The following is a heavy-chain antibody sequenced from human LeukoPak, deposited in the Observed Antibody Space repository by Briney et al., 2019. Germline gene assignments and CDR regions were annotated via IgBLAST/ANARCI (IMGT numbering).Heavy chain of an antibody. V-gene: IGHV3-7*01. D-gene: IGHD3-10*01. Sequence: GGSLRLSCAASGFTFSNSWMSWVRQTPGKGLEWVANIKPDGSEKYYVDSVKGRFTISRDNAKNSLYQQMSSLRAEDTAVYHCSEGSYFDYWGQGTLVTVSS. CDR2: IKPDGSEK. CDR3: SEGSYFDY. J-gene: IGHJ4*02. CDR1: GFTFSNSW.